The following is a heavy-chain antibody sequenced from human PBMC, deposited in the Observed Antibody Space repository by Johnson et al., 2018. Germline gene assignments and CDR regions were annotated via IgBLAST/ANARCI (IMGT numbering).Heavy chain of an antibody. Sequence: QVQLQQWGAGLLKPSETLSLTCAVYGGSFSGYYWSWIRQPPGKGLEWIGEINHSGSTNYNPSLKSRVTISVDTSNNQFSRKLSSVTAADTAVYYCASTVTSGDYYMDVWGKGTTVTVSS. CDR3: ASTVTSGDYYMDV. CDR2: INHSGST. D-gene: IGHD4-17*01. J-gene: IGHJ6*03. V-gene: IGHV4-34*01. CDR1: GGSFSGYY.